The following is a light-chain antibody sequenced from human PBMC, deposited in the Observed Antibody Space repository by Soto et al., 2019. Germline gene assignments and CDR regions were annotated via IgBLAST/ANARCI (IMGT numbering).Light chain of an antibody. J-gene: IGKJ4*01. CDR3: RQYDSSPGT. CDR1: QSVSSY. CDR2: GAS. Sequence: EIVLTQSPGTLSLSPGERATLSCRASQSVSSYLAWYQQKRGQAPRLLISGASSRATGIPDRFSGSGSGTAFTITISRLEPADDAVYYCRQYDSSPGTFGGGTKVEIK. V-gene: IGKV3-20*01.